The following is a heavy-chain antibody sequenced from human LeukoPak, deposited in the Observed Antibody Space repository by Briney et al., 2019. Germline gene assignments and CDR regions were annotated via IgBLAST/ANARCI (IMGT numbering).Heavy chain of an antibody. D-gene: IGHD5-12*01. CDR3: AREPGWLRLASFDY. Sequence: PSETLSLTCTVSGGSISSSSYYWGWIRQPPGKGLEWIGSIYYSGSTYYNPSLKSRVTISVDTSKNQFSLKLSSVTAADTAVYYCAREPGWLRLASFDYWGQGTLVTVSS. CDR2: IYYSGST. J-gene: IGHJ4*02. V-gene: IGHV4-39*07. CDR1: GGSISSSSYY.